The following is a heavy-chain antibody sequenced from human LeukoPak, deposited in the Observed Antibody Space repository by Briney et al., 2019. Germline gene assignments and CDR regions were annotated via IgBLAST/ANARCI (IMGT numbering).Heavy chain of an antibody. D-gene: IGHD4/OR15-4a*01. V-gene: IGHV1-18*01. Sequence: GASVKVSCKPSGYTFSDYGITSVRQAPGQGIEWMGWISGYNGNTNYAESLQGRVTMTIDTSTSTAYMDLRSLRSDDTAVYYCARVGLVDNEYGFYFYMDVWGKGTTVIVSS. CDR3: ARVGLVDNEYGFYFYMDV. CDR1: GYTFSDYG. CDR2: ISGYNGNT. J-gene: IGHJ6*03.